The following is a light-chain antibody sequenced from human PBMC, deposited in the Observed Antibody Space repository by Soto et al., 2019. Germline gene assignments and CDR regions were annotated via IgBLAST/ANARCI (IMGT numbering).Light chain of an antibody. CDR3: LQDHNYPWT. CDR2: AAS. Sequence: IQMTQSPSSLSASVGDRVTITCLASQGIRVDLGWYQQKEGKAPRLLLYAASSLHSGVPSRFSGSGSGTDFTLTISSLQPEDFATYYCLQDHNYPWTFGQGTKVDIK. CDR1: QGIRVD. J-gene: IGKJ1*01. V-gene: IGKV1-6*01.